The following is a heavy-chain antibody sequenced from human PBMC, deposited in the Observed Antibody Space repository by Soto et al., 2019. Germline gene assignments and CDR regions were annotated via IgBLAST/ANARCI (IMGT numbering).Heavy chain of an antibody. V-gene: IGHV4-31*03. CDR2: IYYSGST. CDR1: GGSISSGGYY. D-gene: IGHD6-13*01. J-gene: IGHJ5*02. CDR3: ARAAHYSSPFRWFDP. Sequence: SETLSLTCTVSGGSISSGGYYWSWIRQHPGKGLEWIGYIYYSGSTYYNPSLKSRVTISVDTSKNQFSLKLSSVTAADTAVYYCARAAHYSSPFRWFDPWGQGTRVTVSS.